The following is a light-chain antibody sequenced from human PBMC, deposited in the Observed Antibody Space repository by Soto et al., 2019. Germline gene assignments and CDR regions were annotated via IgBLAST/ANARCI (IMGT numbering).Light chain of an antibody. CDR3: QQYNTYPWT. V-gene: IGKV1-5*01. CDR1: QSVSSW. CDR2: DAS. J-gene: IGKJ1*01. Sequence: DIQMTQSPSTLSASVGDRVTITCRASQSVSSWLAWYQQKPGRAPKLLIYDASDLEGGVPSRFSGSGSGTEFTLTISSLQPDDFATYYCQQYNTYPWTFGQGTRWIS.